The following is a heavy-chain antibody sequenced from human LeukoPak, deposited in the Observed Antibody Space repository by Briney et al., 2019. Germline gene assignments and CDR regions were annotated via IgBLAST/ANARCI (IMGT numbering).Heavy chain of an antibody. CDR1: GYGFISYC. CDR3: ARHSRIAAAGSKTNYYCGSDV. CDR2: IYPADSDT. Sequence: GESLQISCKASGYGFISYCICRVRQTPGKSLEWMAIIYPADSDTRYSPSFEGHVTISDDKDNTTAFLQWSSLTASDTAMYYCARHSRIAAAGSKTNYYCGSDVWGKGTTVSVFS. D-gene: IGHD6-13*01. J-gene: IGHJ6*04. V-gene: IGHV5-51*01.